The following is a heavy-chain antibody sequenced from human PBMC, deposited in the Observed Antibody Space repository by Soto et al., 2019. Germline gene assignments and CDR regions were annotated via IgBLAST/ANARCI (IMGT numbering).Heavy chain of an antibody. J-gene: IGHJ4*02. V-gene: IGHV2-5*02. D-gene: IGHD6-6*01. Sequence: SGPTLGNPTQAHTLTSTFSGFSLSTSGVGVGWIRQPPGKALEWLALIYWDDDKRYSPSLNSRLTITKDASKNQVVLTMTNMDPVDTATYYCAHSRPPRLLDYWGQGTLVTVSS. CDR3: AHSRPPRLLDY. CDR1: GFSLSTSGVG. CDR2: IYWDDDK.